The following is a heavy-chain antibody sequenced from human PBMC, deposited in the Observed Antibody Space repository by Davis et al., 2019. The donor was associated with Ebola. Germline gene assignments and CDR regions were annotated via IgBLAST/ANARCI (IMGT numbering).Heavy chain of an antibody. CDR1: GFTFSSYW. D-gene: IGHD3-16*01. CDR3: ARMSGLDWFDP. J-gene: IGHJ5*02. V-gene: IGHV3-74*01. Sequence: GESLKISCAASGFTFSSYWMHWVRQAPGKGLVWVSRINSGGSSTSYADSVKGRFTISRDNAKNTLYLQMNSLRAEDTAVYYCARMSGLDWFDPWGQGTLVTVSS. CDR2: INSGGSST.